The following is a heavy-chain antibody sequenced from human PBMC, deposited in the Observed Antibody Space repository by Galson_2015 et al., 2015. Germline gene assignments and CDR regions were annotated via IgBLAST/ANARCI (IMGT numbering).Heavy chain of an antibody. Sequence: SLRLSCAASGFTFSSYSMNWVRQAPGKGLEWVSSISSSSSYIYYADSVKGRFTISRDNAKNSLYLQMNSLRAEDTAVYYCAIEEGDYGDYPDYWGQGTLVTVSS. CDR2: ISSSSSYI. D-gene: IGHD4-17*01. CDR3: AIEEGDYGDYPDY. J-gene: IGHJ4*02. CDR1: GFTFSSYS. V-gene: IGHV3-21*03.